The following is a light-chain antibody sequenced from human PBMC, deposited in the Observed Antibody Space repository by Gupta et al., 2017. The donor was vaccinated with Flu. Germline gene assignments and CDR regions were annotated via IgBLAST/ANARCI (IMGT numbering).Light chain of an antibody. CDR1: SSTIGAGHD. CDR3: QSEENSRSGYV. V-gene: IGLV1-40*01. J-gene: IGLJ1*01. CDR2: DNK. Sequence: SVLTQPPSVSGASGPRVTISCTGSSSTIGAGHDVRWYQQRPGTAPKLLMYDNKNRPSEVPDRFSGSKSATSAALAITGLQAEDEADYYCQSEENSRSGYVFGTGTKVTVL.